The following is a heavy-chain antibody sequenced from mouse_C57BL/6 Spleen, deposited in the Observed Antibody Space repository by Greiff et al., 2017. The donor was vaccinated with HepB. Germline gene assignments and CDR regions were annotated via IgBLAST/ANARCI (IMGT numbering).Heavy chain of an antibody. Sequence: VQLQQPGAELVMPGASVKLSCKASGYTFTSYWMHWVKQRPGQGLEWIGEIDPSDSYTNYNQKFKGKSTLTVDKSSSTAYMQLSSLTSEDSAVYYCARLYDYGFDYWGQGTTLTVSS. CDR3: ARLYDYGFDY. V-gene: IGHV1-69*01. D-gene: IGHD2-4*01. CDR1: GYTFTSYW. CDR2: IDPSDSYT. J-gene: IGHJ2*01.